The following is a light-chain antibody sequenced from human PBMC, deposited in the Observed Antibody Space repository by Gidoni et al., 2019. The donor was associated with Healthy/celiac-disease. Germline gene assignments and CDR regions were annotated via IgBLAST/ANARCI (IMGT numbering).Light chain of an antibody. J-gene: IGKJ2*01. CDR3: QQSGSSPYT. CDR2: DAS. CDR1: QSVTNNY. V-gene: IGKV3-20*01. Sequence: EIVLTLSPGTLSLSPGERATLSCRASQSVTNNYLAWYQQKPGQAPRLVIYDASNRATGIPDRFSGSGSGPDFTLTISRLEPEDFAVYYCQQSGSSPYTFGQGSKLEIK.